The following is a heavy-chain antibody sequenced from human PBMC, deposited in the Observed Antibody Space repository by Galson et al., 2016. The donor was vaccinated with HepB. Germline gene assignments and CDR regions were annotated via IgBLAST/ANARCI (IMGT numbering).Heavy chain of an antibody. CDR2: ISMSGGSR. V-gene: IGHV3-23*01. J-gene: IGHJ6*04. Sequence: SLRLSCAASGFIFSSYGMTWVRQAPGKGLEDVSSISMSGGSRDYAESVKGRFTISRDNSRSTLFLQMKSLRAEDTGGYYCVRGSTAPDVWGTGTTVTVSS. D-gene: IGHD3-16*01. CDR1: GFIFSSYG. CDR3: VRGSTAPDV.